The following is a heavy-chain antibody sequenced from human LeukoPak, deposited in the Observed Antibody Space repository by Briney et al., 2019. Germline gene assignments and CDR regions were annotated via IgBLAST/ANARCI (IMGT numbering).Heavy chain of an antibody. J-gene: IGHJ3*02. CDR3: AKGGYFSFDM. CDR1: GFTFSTYD. D-gene: IGHD2-2*03. V-gene: IGHV3-23*01. CDR2: ISRSTGTT. Sequence: GGSLRLSCAASGFTFSTYDVSWVRQTPGKGLQWVSLISRSTGTTYYADSVRGRFTISRDNSKNTLYLQMHSLRVEDTAIYFCAKGGYFSFDMWGQGTKVTVSS.